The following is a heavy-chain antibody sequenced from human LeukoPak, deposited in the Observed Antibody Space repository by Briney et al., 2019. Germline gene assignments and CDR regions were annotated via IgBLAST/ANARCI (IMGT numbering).Heavy chain of an antibody. V-gene: IGHV3-9*01. CDR2: ISWNSGSI. D-gene: IGHD6-19*01. CDR1: GFTFDDYA. J-gene: IGHJ4*02. Sequence: GGSLRLSCAASGFTFDDYAMHWVRQAPGKGLEWVSGISWNSGSIGFADSVKGRFTISRDNAKNSLYLQMNSLRAEDTALYYCAKDTGAYIAVAGTFDYWGQGTLVTVSS. CDR3: AKDTGAYIAVAGTFDY.